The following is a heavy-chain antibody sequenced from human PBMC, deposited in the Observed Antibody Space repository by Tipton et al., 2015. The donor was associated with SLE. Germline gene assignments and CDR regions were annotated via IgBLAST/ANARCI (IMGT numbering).Heavy chain of an antibody. D-gene: IGHD1-26*01. CDR2: IYYSGST. J-gene: IGHJ4*02. CDR3: ARQDSGNYYPFDY. Sequence: LRLSCTVSGGSISSYYWSWIRQPPGKGLEWIGYIYYSGSTNYNPSLKSRVTISVDTSKNQFSLKLTSVTAADTAVYYCARQDSGNYYPFDYWGQGTLVTVPS. CDR1: GGSISSYY. V-gene: IGHV4-59*08.